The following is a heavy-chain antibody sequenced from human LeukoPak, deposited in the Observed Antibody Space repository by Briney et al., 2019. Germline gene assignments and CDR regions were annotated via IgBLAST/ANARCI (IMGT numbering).Heavy chain of an antibody. CDR2: ISWNSKTI. D-gene: IGHD2-2*01. CDR3: AKEHGVVGHFDS. CDR1: GFTFDDFD. Sequence: GGSLRLSCVASGFTFDDFDMHWVRHAPGKGLEWVSLISWNSKTIAYADSVRGRFTISRDNAKNSLHLEMNSLRPEDTAFYYCAKEHGVVGHFDSWGRGTLVTVSS. V-gene: IGHV3-9*01. J-gene: IGHJ4*02.